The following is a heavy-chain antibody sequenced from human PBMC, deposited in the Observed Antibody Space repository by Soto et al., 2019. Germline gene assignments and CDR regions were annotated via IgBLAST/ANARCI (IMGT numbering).Heavy chain of an antibody. V-gene: IGHV3-74*01. D-gene: IGHD1-26*01. J-gene: IGHJ6*02. CDR1: GFTFSIYW. CDR2: IDNAGSSA. Sequence: EVPLVESGGGLVQPGGSLRLSCAASGFTFSIYWMHWVRQAPGKGPVWVSRIDNAGSSARYADSVKGRFTISRDNAKNTVYLRMNSLRDEDTAVYYCTRVGGSVSGMDVWGQGTSVTVSS. CDR3: TRVGGSVSGMDV.